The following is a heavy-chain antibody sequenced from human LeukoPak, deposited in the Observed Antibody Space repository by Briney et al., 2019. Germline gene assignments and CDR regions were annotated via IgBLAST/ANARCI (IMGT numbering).Heavy chain of an antibody. CDR2: ISAYNGNT. J-gene: IGHJ3*02. CDR1: GYTSTNFG. V-gene: IGHV1-18*01. Sequence: GASVKVSCKASGYTSTNFGISWVRQAPGQGLEWMGWISAYNGNTNYAQKVQDRVTMTTDTSTSTAYMELRSLRSDDTAVYYCARAGGWAREDYKADAFDIWGQGTMVTVSS. CDR3: ARAGGWAREDYKADAFDI. D-gene: IGHD4-11*01.